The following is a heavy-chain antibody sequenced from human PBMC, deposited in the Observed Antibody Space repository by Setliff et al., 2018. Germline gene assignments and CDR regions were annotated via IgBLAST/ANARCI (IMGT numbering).Heavy chain of an antibody. J-gene: IGHJ6*03. CDR1: GYSMSSGYY. V-gene: IGHV4-38-2*01. CDR2: MYYSGSN. CDR3: ARMSGFQYMDV. D-gene: IGHD3-3*01. Sequence: SETLSLTCAVSGYSMSSGYYWGWIRQPPGKGLEWIGSMYYSGSNDYNPSLKGRATLSIDASKRQFSLKLTSVTAADTAVYYCARMSGFQYMDVWGKGTTVTVSS.